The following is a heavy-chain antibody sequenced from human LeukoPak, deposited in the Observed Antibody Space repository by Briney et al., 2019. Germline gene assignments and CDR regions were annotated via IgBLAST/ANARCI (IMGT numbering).Heavy chain of an antibody. CDR1: GYTFTSYD. V-gene: IGHV1-8*01. CDR2: MNPNSGNT. Sequence: ASVKVSCKASGYTFTSYDINWVRQATGQGLEWMGWMNPNSGNTGYAQKFQGRVTMTRNTSISTAYMELSSLRSEDTAVYYCARARRSSRAYVVTAIRGNHWLDPWGQGTLVTVSS. D-gene: IGHD2-21*02. J-gene: IGHJ5*02. CDR3: ARARRSSRAYVVTAIRGNHWLDP.